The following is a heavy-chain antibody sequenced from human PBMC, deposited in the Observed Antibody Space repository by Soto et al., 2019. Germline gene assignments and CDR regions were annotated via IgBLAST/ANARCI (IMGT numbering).Heavy chain of an antibody. Sequence: QVQLVESGGGVVQPGRSLRLSCAASGFTFSSYAMHWVRQAPGKGLEWVAVISYDGSNKYYADSVKGRFTISRDNSKNPLSLQMNSLRAEDTAVYYCAREHPPKSSSSPFGDYYDYGMDVWGQGTTVTVSS. D-gene: IGHD6-6*01. CDR3: AREHPPKSSSSPFGDYYDYGMDV. V-gene: IGHV3-30-3*01. J-gene: IGHJ6*02. CDR2: ISYDGSNK. CDR1: GFTFSSYA.